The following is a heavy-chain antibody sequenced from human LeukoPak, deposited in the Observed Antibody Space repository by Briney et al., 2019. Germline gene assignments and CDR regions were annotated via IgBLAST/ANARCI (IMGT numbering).Heavy chain of an antibody. CDR3: ARDPLGYDFWSGYYPL. CDR2: IKQGGSEK. CDR1: GFTFSSYW. J-gene: IGHJ4*02. D-gene: IGHD3-3*01. Sequence: GGSLRLSCAASGFTFSSYWMSWVRQAPGKGREWVANIKQGGSEKYYVDSVKGRFTISRDNAKNSLYLQMNSLRAEDTAVYYCARDPLGYDFWSGYYPLWGQGTLVTVSS. V-gene: IGHV3-7*01.